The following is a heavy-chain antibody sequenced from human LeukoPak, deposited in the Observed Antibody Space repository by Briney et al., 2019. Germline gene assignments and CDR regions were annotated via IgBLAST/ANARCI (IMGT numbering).Heavy chain of an antibody. D-gene: IGHD2/OR15-2a*01. J-gene: IGHJ6*03. CDR1: GGSISSAYY. V-gene: IGHV4-39*07. CDR3: ATADRNNYYYYYMDV. Sequence: SETLSLTCTVSGGSISSAYYWGWIRQPPEKGPEYIGAIFYNGDTYYNPSLQSRVVISVDTSRNQFSLKLSSVTAADTAVYYCATADRNNYYYYYMDVWGKGTTVAVS. CDR2: IFYNGDT.